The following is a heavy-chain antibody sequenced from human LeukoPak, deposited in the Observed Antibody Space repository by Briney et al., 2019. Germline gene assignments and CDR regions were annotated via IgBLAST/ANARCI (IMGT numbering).Heavy chain of an antibody. Sequence: GGTLRLSCAATGFIFNSYGTSWVRQAAGEGLEWVSGITGSTRTTYYADSVKGRFTVSRDNAKNMLYLQMNSLRAEDTAVYYCAKDQLNRFCSGGSCSITHDHWGQGTLVTVSS. CDR3: AKDQLNRFCSGGSCSITHDH. J-gene: IGHJ4*02. V-gene: IGHV3-23*01. CDR1: GFIFNSYG. D-gene: IGHD2-15*01. CDR2: ITGSTRTT.